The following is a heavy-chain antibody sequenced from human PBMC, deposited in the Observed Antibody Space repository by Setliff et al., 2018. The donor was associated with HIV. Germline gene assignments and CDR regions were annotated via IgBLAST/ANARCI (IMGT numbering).Heavy chain of an antibody. CDR2: MSYSGST. V-gene: IGHV4-31*03. Sequence: SETLSLTCNVSGASFSSGGYYWSWIRQHPGKGLEWIGYMSYSGSTFYKSSLKSRVTMSIDTFKNQFSLMLSPVTAADTAVYYCARATYTLQFLKWSPDSSLYYYYMDVWGKGTTVT. D-gene: IGHD3-3*01. CDR3: ARATYTLQFLKWSPDSSLYYYYMDV. J-gene: IGHJ6*03. CDR1: GASFSSGGYY.